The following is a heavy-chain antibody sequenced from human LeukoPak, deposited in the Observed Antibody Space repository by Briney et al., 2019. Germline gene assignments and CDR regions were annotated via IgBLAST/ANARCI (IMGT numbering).Heavy chain of an antibody. CDR2: IYTSGST. J-gene: IGHJ4*02. D-gene: IGHD3-10*01. Sequence: SETPSLTCTVSGGSISSGSYYWSWLRQPAGTGLEWIGRIYTSGSTNYNPSLKSRVTISLDTSKNQFSLKLSSVTAADTAVYYCAREGGYYGSGSYSGCDYWGQGTLVTVSS. CDR1: GGSISSGSYY. V-gene: IGHV4-61*02. CDR3: AREGGYYGSGSYSGCDY.